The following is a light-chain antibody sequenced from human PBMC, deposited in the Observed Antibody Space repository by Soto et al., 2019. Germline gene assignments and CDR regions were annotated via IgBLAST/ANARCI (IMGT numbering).Light chain of an antibody. J-gene: IGKJ5*01. Sequence: EIVLTQSPDTLSLSPGERATLSCRASQSYSSSYLAWYHQRRGQPPRLLIYGTSKRATGLPDRFSGSGFDKDFNVTISRLDPEDSAVYYCQQYVGPRFTFGQGTRLEIK. CDR1: QSYSSSY. CDR3: QQYVGPRFT. CDR2: GTS. V-gene: IGKV3-20*01.